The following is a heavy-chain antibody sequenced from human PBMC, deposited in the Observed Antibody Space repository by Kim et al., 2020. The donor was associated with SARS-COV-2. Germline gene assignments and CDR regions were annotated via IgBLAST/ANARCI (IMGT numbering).Heavy chain of an antibody. CDR2: ISYDGSNK. CDR3: ARELGSGYYMFGYYYYGMDV. Sequence: GGSLRLSCAASGFTFSSYAMHWVRQAPGKGLEWVAVISYDGSNKYYADSVKGRFTISRDNSKNTLYLQMNSLRAEDTAVYYCARELGSGYYMFGYYYYGMDVWGQGTTVTVSS. CDR1: GFTFSSYA. J-gene: IGHJ6*02. V-gene: IGHV3-30*04. D-gene: IGHD3-3*01.